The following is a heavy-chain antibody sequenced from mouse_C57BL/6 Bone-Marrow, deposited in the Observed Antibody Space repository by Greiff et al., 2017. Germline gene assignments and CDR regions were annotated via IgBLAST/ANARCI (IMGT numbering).Heavy chain of an antibody. V-gene: IGHV5-6*02. J-gene: IGHJ1*03. CDR1: GFTFSRYG. CDR2: ISSGGSYT. Sequence: DVMLVESGGDLVKPGGSLKLSCAASGFTFSRYGMSWVRQTPDTRLEWVATISSGGSYTYYPDSVKGRFTISRDNAKNTLYLQMSSLKSEDTAMYYCARHEDGSSYNWYFDVWGTGTTVTVSS. CDR3: ARHEDGSSYNWYFDV. D-gene: IGHD1-1*01.